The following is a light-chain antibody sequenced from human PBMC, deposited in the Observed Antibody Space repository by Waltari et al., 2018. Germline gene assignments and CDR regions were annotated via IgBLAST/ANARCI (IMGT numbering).Light chain of an antibody. Sequence: LTQPPGTLPLSPGSPATLSCRASQGVGRSLAWYQQKPGQAPRLLIYGASIRATGIPDRFSGGGSGTDFSLTISRLEPEDFAAYHCQHYVRLPVTFGQGTKVEIK. J-gene: IGKJ1*01. CDR2: GAS. V-gene: IGKV3-20*01. CDR3: QHYVRLPVT. CDR1: QGVGRS.